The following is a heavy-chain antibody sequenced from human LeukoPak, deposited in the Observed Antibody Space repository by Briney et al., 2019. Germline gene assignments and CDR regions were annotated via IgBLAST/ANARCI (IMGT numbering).Heavy chain of an antibody. Sequence: PSETLSLTCTVSGGSISSYYWSWIRQPPGKGLEWIGYIYDSGSTNYNPSLESRVTISVDTSKNQFSLKLSSVTAADTAVYYCARVGGTNHYYYGMDVWGQGTTVTVSS. CDR2: IYDSGST. V-gene: IGHV4-59*01. J-gene: IGHJ6*02. D-gene: IGHD2-2*01. CDR1: GGSISSYY. CDR3: ARVGGTNHYYYGMDV.